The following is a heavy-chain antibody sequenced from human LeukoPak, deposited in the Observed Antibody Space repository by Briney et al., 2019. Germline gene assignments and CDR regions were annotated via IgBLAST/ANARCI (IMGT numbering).Heavy chain of an antibody. CDR1: GGSFSSSAYY. CDR3: AREGYDSSGYYLY. Sequence: SETLSLTCIVSGGSFSSSAYYWGWIRQPPGEGLQWIGSIYHSGNTYYNSSLKSRVTISVDTSTSQFSLRLSSVTAADTAVYYCAREGYDSSGYYLYWGQGTLVTVSS. D-gene: IGHD3-22*01. J-gene: IGHJ4*02. V-gene: IGHV4-39*02. CDR2: IYHSGNT.